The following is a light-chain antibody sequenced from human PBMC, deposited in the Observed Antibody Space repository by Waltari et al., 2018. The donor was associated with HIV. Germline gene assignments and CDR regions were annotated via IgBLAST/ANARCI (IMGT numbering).Light chain of an antibody. Sequence: QSVLTQPPSASGTPGQRVTISCSGSSSNIGSNYVYWYQQLPGTAPKLLIYRNNQRPAGVPDRSPGSKSGTSASLAISGLRSEDEADYYCAAWDDSLSGVVIGGGTKLTVL. J-gene: IGLJ2*01. CDR2: RNN. CDR1: SSNIGSNY. V-gene: IGLV1-47*01. CDR3: AAWDDSLSGVV.